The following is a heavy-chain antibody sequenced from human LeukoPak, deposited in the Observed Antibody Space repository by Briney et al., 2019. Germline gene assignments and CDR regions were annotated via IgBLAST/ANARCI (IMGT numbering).Heavy chain of an antibody. CDR3: AKTGGSIASNDDY. CDR1: GFTFSCYA. Sequence: PGGSLRLSCAASGFTFSCYAMGWVRQAPGKGLGWVSAISDSGGSTYYADSVKGRFTISRDNSKNTLYLQMNSLRAEDTAVYYCAKTGGSIASNDDYWGQGTLVTVSS. D-gene: IGHD6-6*01. V-gene: IGHV3-23*01. CDR2: ISDSGGST. J-gene: IGHJ4*02.